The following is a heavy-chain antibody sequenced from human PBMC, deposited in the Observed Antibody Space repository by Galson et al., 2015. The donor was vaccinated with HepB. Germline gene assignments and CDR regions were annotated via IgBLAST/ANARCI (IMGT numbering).Heavy chain of an antibody. J-gene: IGHJ4*02. D-gene: IGHD3-10*01. CDR3: AKDLGWQYASGSSYFDY. CDR2: TSFDGSSK. V-gene: IGHV3-30*18. CDR1: GFTFSSYG. Sequence: SLRLSCAASGFTFSSYGMHWVRQAPGKGLEWVAVTSFDGSSKYYADSVKGRFIISRDNSKNMLYLQMNSLRAEDTALYCCAKDLGWQYASGSSYFDYWGQGILVTVSS.